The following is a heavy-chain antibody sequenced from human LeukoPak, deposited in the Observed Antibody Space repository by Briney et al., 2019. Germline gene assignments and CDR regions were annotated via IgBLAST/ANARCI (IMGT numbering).Heavy chain of an antibody. V-gene: IGHV3-9*01. D-gene: IGHD2/OR15-2a*01. CDR3: AKHSRIPNVIVAGGEGFDN. Sequence: SLCLSCAASALAFDDYAMRWVRQAPGKGRGWVAGVSWNSGSIAYADSVKGPFTISRDNAKNSMCLKMNSRRGEDQASYYCAKHSRIPNVIVAGGEGFDNGGQGTRVTVSS. J-gene: IGHJ4*02. CDR2: VSWNSGSI. CDR1: ALAFDDYA.